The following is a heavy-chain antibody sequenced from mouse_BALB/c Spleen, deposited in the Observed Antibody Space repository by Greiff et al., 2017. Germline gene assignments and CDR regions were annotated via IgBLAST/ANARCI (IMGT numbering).Heavy chain of an antibody. Sequence: EVKLVESGGGLVQPGGSMKLSCVASGFTFSSYWMSWVRQSPEKGLEWVAEIRLKSDNYATHYAESVKGKFTISRDDSKSRLYLQMNSLRAEDTGIYYCTTVVALYYYAMDYWGQGTSVTVSS. CDR2: IRLKSDNYAT. CDR1: GFTFSSYW. CDR3: TTVVALYYYAMDY. V-gene: IGHV6-6*02. J-gene: IGHJ4*01. D-gene: IGHD1-1*01.